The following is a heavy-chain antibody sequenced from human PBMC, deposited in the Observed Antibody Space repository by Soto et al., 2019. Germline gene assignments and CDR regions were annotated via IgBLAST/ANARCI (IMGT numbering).Heavy chain of an antibody. CDR2: ISWDGGST. V-gene: IGHV3-43*01. J-gene: IGHJ4*02. CDR1: GFTFDDYT. CDR3: AKAGAFSSSWYTKDY. D-gene: IGHD6-13*01. Sequence: DVQLVESGGVVVQPGGSLRLSCAASGFTFDDYTMHWVRQAPGKGLEWVSLISWDGGSTYYADSVKGRFTISRDNSKNSLYLQMNSLRTEDTALYYCAKAGAFSSSWYTKDYWGQGTLVTVSS.